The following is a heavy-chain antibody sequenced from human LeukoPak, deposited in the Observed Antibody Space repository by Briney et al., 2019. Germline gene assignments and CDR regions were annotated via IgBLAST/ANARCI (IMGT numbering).Heavy chain of an antibody. D-gene: IGHD3-22*01. J-gene: IGHJ5*02. CDR3: ARVGYDSSGYRGWFDP. CDR2: ISYDGSNK. V-gene: IGHV3-30*04. Sequence: GGSLRLSCAASGFTFSSYAMHWVRQAPGKGLEWVAVISYDGSNKYYADSVKGRFTISRDNSKNTLYLRMNSLRAEDTAVYYCARVGYDSSGYRGWFDPWGQGTLVTVSS. CDR1: GFTFSSYA.